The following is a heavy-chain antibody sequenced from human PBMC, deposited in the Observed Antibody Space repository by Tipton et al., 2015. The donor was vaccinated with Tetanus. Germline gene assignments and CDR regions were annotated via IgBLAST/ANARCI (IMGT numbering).Heavy chain of an antibody. Sequence: GLVKPSETLSLTCAVSGASFSGSYWSWVRQSPGKGLEWIGEVDDSGSNNYSPSLKSRVTISLDTSKNEFSLTLSSVAAADTAVYACARGTWLYTSTSHRHWLDPLGQGTLVSVS. V-gene: IGHV4-34*01. CDR1: GASFSGSY. CDR2: VDDSGSN. D-gene: IGHD6-13*01. J-gene: IGHJ5*02. CDR3: ARGTWLYTSTSHRHWLDP.